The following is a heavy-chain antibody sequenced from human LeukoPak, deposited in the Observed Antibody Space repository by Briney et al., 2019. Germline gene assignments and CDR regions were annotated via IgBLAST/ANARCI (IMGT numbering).Heavy chain of an antibody. CDR3: AKGNSGSYYLFDY. CDR1: GFTFSSYV. J-gene: IGHJ4*02. D-gene: IGHD1-26*01. V-gene: IGHV3-23*01. Sequence: PGGSLILSCAASGFTFSSYVMSWVRQAPGKGLEWVSAISGSGGSTYYADSVKGRFTISRDNSKNTLYLQMNSLRAEDTAVYYCAKGNSGSYYLFDYWGQGTLVTVSS. CDR2: ISGSGGST.